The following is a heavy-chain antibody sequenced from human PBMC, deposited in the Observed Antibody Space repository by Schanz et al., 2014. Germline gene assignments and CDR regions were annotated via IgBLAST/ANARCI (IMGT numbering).Heavy chain of an antibody. CDR2: INQGGTT. V-gene: IGHV4-34*02. Sequence: QVQLQQWGAGLLKPSETLSLTCAVYGGSFSSNYWSWIRQPPGKGLEWIGEINQGGTTNYNPSLKTRATMTTHTYKSQITQTLTHQTAADTAVYYCATGTSPRLLLRSWQFAFDIWGQGTMVTVSS. CDR1: GGSFSSNY. J-gene: IGHJ3*02. CDR3: ATGTSPRLLLRSWQFAFDI. D-gene: IGHD3-22*01.